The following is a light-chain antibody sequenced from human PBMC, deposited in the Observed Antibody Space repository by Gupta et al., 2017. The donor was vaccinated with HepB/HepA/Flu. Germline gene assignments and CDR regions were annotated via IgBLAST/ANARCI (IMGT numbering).Light chain of an antibody. CDR2: EAT. Sequence: ETTLTQSPAFMSATPGDKVNIYCKASQDIDDDMNWFKQKPGEAAVFIIQEATTLVPGIPPRFSGSGFGTHFTLTISSIESEDAAYYYCRQHEHFPSTFGQGAKLEIK. V-gene: IGKV5-2*01. CDR1: QDIDDD. J-gene: IGKJ2*02. CDR3: RQHEHFPST.